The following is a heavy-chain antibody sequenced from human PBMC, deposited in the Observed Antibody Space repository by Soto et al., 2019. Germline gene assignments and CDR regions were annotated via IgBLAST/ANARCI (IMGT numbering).Heavy chain of an antibody. Sequence: QVQLVQSGAEVKKPGSSVKVSCKASGGTFSSYAISWVRQAPGQGLEWMGGIIPIFGTANYAQKFQGRVTITADKSTSTAYMELRSLRSEDTAVYYCARIDYYYDSSGYYPIGFDIWGQGTMVTVSS. CDR2: IIPIFGTA. D-gene: IGHD3-22*01. V-gene: IGHV1-69*06. J-gene: IGHJ3*02. CDR3: ARIDYYYDSSGYYPIGFDI. CDR1: GGTFSSYA.